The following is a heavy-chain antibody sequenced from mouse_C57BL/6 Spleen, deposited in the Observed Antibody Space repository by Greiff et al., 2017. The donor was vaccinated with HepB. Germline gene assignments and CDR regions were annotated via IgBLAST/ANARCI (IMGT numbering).Heavy chain of an antibody. V-gene: IGHV10-3*01. J-gene: IGHJ2*01. CDR2: IRSKSSNYAT. CDR1: GFTFNTYA. D-gene: IGHD2-3*01. CDR3: VRDPGWLLPFDY. Sequence: EVQRVESGGGLVQPKGSLKLSCAASGFTFNTYAMHWVRQAPGKGLEWVARIRSKSSNYATYYADSVKDRFTISRDDSQSMLYLQMNNLKTEDTAMYYCVRDPGWLLPFDYWGQGTTLTVSS.